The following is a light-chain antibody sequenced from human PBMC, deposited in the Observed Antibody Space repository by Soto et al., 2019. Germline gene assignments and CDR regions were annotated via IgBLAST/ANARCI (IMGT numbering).Light chain of an antibody. CDR3: TSYTSSSTRGV. CDR1: SSDVGGYNY. Sequence: QSVLTQPASVSGSPGQSITISCTGTSSDVGGYNYVSWYQQHPGKAPKLMIYDVSSRPSGVSERFSGSKSGNTASLTISGLQAEDEADYYCTSYTSSSTRGVFGGGTKLTVL. J-gene: IGLJ2*01. CDR2: DVS. V-gene: IGLV2-14*03.